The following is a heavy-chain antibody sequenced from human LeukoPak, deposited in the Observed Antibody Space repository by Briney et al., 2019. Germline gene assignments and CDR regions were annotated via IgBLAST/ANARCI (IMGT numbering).Heavy chain of an antibody. CDR3: ARHPLYNYYDSSGSIDY. CDR2: IYYSGST. J-gene: IGHJ4*02. CDR1: GGSISSYY. Sequence: SETLSLTCTVSGGSISSYYWSWIRQPPGKGLEWIGYIYYSGSTNYNPSLESRVTISVDTSKNQFSLKLSSVTAADTAVYYCARHPLYNYYDSSGSIDYWGQGTLVTVSS. D-gene: IGHD3-22*01. V-gene: IGHV4-59*08.